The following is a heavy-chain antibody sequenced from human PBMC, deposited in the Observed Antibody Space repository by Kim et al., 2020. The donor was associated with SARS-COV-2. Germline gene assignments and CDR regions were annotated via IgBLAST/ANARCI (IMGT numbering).Heavy chain of an antibody. Sequence: VKGRFTISRDNSKNTLYLQMNSLRAEDTAVYYCARAGVEMATIAHFGVVYWGQGTLVTVSS. D-gene: IGHD5-12*01. CDR3: ARAGVEMATIAHFGVVY. V-gene: IGHV3-30*01. J-gene: IGHJ4*02.